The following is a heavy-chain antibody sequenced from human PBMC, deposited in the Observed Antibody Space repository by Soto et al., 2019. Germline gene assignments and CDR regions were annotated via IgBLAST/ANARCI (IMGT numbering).Heavy chain of an antibody. J-gene: IGHJ5*02. D-gene: IGHD3-9*01. CDR1: GGSISSSSYY. CDR3: ARPYYDILTGHTYNWFDP. V-gene: IGHV4-39*01. CDR2: IYYSGST. Sequence: QLQLQESGPGLVKPSETLSLTCTVSGGSISSSSYYWGWIRQPPGKGLEWIGSIYYSGSTYYNPSLKSRVTISVDTSKNQFSLKLSSVTAADTAVYYCARPYYDILTGHTYNWFDPWGQGTLVTVSS.